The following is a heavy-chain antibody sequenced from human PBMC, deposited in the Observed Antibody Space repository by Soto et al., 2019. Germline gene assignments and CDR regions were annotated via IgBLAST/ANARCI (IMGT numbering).Heavy chain of an antibody. J-gene: IGHJ4*02. CDR1: GYTFTDFG. Sequence: QVQLVQSGAEVKKPGASVKVSCRASGYTFTDFGISWVRQAPGQGLEWVGWISPYNGNTQYVENLQGRFTMTTDTSTDTAYMELRSLRPDDTAVYYCARGRDYGAFYLDYWGQGTLVTVSS. CDR2: ISPYNGNT. CDR3: ARGRDYGAFYLDY. D-gene: IGHD4-17*01. V-gene: IGHV1-18*01.